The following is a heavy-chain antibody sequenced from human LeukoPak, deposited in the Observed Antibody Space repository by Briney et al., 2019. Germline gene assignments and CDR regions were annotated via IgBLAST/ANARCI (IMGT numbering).Heavy chain of an antibody. CDR1: GFTFSSYW. CDR2: IKQDGSEK. J-gene: IGHJ5*02. Sequence: GGSLRLSCAASGFTFSSYWMSWVSQAPGKGLEWVANIKQDGSEKYYVDSVKGRFTISRDNAKNSLYPQMNSLRAEDTAVYYCARGKTSQNIVTRKTYNWFDPWGQGTLVTVSS. V-gene: IGHV3-7*01. CDR3: ARGKTSQNIVTRKTYNWFDP. D-gene: IGHD2/OR15-2a*01.